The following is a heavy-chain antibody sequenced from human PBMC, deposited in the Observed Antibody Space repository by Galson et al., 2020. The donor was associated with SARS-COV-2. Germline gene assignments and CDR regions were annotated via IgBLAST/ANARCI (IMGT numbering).Heavy chain of an antibody. CDR2: FDPEDGET. CDR3: ATSAAAGDPSWFDP. D-gene: IGHD6-13*01. V-gene: IGHV1-24*01. J-gene: IGHJ5*02. CDR1: GYTLTELS. Sequence: ASVKVSCKVSGYTLTELSMHWVRQAPGKGLEWMGGFDPEDGETIYAQKFQGRVTMTEDTSTDTAYMELSSLRSEDTAVYYCATSAAAGDPSWFDPWGQGTLVTVSS.